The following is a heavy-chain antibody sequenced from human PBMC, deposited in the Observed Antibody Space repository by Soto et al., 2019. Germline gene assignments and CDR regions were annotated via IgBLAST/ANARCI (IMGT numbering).Heavy chain of an antibody. Sequence: QVQLVQSGAEVKKPGSSVKVSCTASGGTFSSYGISWVRQAPGQGLEWMGGIIPIFGTTNYAQKFRGRGTMAADESANTAYMELSGLRSEDTAVYYCARLRDGYSSHLHYFDYWGQGALVTVSS. D-gene: IGHD4-4*01. CDR2: IIPIFGTT. V-gene: IGHV1-69*12. J-gene: IGHJ4*02. CDR3: ARLRDGYSSHLHYFDY. CDR1: GGTFSSYG.